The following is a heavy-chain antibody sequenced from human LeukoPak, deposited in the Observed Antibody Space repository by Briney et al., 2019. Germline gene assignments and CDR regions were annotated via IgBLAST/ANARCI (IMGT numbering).Heavy chain of an antibody. CDR1: GFTVSSNY. CDR3: ARDHSSSWYFDS. V-gene: IGHV3-66*01. J-gene: IGHJ4*02. CDR2: IYSGGST. D-gene: IGHD6-13*01. Sequence: GGSLRLSCAASGFTVSSNYMSWVRQAPGKGLEWVSVIYSGGSTYYADSVKGRFTISRDNSKNTLYPQMNSLRAEDTAVYYCARDHSSSWYFDSWGQGTLVTVSS.